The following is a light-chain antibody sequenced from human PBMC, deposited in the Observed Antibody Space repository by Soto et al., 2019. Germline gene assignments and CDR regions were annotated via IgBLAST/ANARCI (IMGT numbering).Light chain of an antibody. CDR1: SSDVGAYKY. CDR2: EVS. J-gene: IGLJ3*02. CDR3: TSYVGSDIWV. V-gene: IGLV2-8*01. Sequence: QSVLTQPPSASGSPGQSVTISCTGTSSDVGAYKYVSWYQQYPGKAPKLMIYEVSKRPSGVPDRFSGSKSGNTASLTVSGLQAEDEADYYCTSYVGSDIWVFGGGTKLPS.